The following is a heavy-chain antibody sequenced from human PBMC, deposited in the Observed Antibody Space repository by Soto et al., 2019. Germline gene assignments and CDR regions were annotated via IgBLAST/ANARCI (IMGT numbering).Heavy chain of an antibody. CDR3: ARERRYCSGGSCYLYGMDV. CDR1: GGSISSGDYY. V-gene: IGHV4-30-4*01. Sequence: SETLSLTCTVSGGSISSGDYYWSWIRQSPGKGLEWIGYIYYSGSNYYNPSLKSRVTISVDTSKNQFSLKLSSVTAADTAVYYCARERRYCSGGSCYLYGMDVWGQGTTVTVSS. CDR2: IYYSGSN. J-gene: IGHJ6*02. D-gene: IGHD2-15*01.